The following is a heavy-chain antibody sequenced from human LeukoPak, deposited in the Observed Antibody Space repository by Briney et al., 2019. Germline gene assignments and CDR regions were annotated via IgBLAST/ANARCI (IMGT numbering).Heavy chain of an antibody. CDR1: GYTFTGYY. D-gene: IGHD3-9*01. V-gene: IGHV1-2*02. CDR3: ARVADWDLRFFDY. Sequence: ASVKVSCKASGYTFTGYYTHWVRQAPGQGLEWMGWINPNSGVTNYAQNFQGRVTMTRDMSSSTAYMELSSLRSDDTAVYFCARVADWDLRFFDYWGQGTLVTVSS. CDR2: INPNSGVT. J-gene: IGHJ4*02.